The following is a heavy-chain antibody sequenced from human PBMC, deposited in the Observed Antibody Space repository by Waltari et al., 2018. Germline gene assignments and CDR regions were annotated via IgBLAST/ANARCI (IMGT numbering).Heavy chain of an antibody. CDR3: ARWGRDWRAFNI. V-gene: IGHV4-4*08. CDR2: IHHTGDT. Sequence: QVQLRESGPGLVKSSETLSITCTVSDVSITSYYWNWIRQPPGRALEWIGYIHHTGDTKLNPSLKTRVSMSGDTSENQSSLKLTSVTATDTAVYYCARWGRDWRAFNIWGQGTTVTVSS. CDR1: DVSITSYY. D-gene: IGHD3-16*01. J-gene: IGHJ3*02.